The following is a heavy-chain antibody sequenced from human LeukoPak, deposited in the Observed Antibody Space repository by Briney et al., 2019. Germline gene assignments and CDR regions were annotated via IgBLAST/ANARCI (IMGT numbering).Heavy chain of an antibody. Sequence: PSETLSLTCAVYGGSFSGYYWSWIRQPPGKGLEWIGEINHSGSTNYNPSLKSRVTISVDTSKNQFSLKLSSVTAADTAVYYCARGHPPPYYDFWSGYYCWFDPWGQGTLVTVSS. J-gene: IGHJ5*02. CDR1: GGSFSGYY. CDR2: INHSGST. CDR3: ARGHPPPYYDFWSGYYCWFDP. V-gene: IGHV4-34*01. D-gene: IGHD3-3*01.